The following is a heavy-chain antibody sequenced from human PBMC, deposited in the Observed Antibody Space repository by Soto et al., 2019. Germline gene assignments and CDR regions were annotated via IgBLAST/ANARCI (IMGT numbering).Heavy chain of an antibody. CDR1: GFSLTSGVVG. Sequence: SGPTLVNPTQTLTLTCTFSGFSLTSGVVGVGWIRQPPGEALEWLALIYWNDEQYYNPSLRDRLTITRDTSKNRVVLTMTNMDPVDTATYYCAHRLPGPSGYDVWGQGTTVTVSS. CDR2: IYWNDEQ. CDR3: AHRLPGPSGYDV. D-gene: IGHD6-13*01. J-gene: IGHJ6*02. V-gene: IGHV2-5*01.